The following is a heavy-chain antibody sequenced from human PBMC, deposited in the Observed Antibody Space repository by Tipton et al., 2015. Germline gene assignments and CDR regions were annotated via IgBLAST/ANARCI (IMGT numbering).Heavy chain of an antibody. CDR3: ARLFPTVAGGLFDS. CDR1: GGSISSSSYY. D-gene: IGHD4-23*01. Sequence: TLSLTCSVSGGSISSSSYYWDWIRQPPGKGLEWIGNIYYSGSTYYNPSLNSRVTISIDTSRNQFSLKLSSVTAADTAVYYCARLFPTVAGGLFDSWGQGTLVTVSS. CDR2: IYYSGST. V-gene: IGHV4-39*01. J-gene: IGHJ4*02.